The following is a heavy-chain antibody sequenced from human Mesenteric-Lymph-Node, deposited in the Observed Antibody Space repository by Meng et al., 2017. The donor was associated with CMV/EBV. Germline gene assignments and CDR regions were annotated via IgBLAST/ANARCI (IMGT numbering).Heavy chain of an antibody. CDR3: ARSRIDWGF. D-gene: IGHD3-16*01. V-gene: IGHV3-48*04. J-gene: IGHJ4*02. CDR1: GFTFSSYS. CDR2: ISSSSSTI. Sequence: GESLKISCAASGFTFSSYSMNWVRQAPGKGLEWVSYISSSSSTIYYADSVKGRFTISRDNAKNSLYLQMNSLRAEDTAVYYCARSRIDWGFWGQGTLVTVSS.